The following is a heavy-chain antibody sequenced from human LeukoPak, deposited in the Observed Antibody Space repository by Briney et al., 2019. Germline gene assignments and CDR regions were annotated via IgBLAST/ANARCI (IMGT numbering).Heavy chain of an antibody. J-gene: IGHJ3*02. CDR1: GFTFSSYA. CDR2: ISGSGGST. CDR3: AKLMIVVVITNSDAFDI. V-gene: IGHV3-23*01. D-gene: IGHD3-22*01. Sequence: GGSLRLSCAASGFTFSSYAMSWVRQAPGKGLEWVSAISGSGGSTYYADSVKGQFTISRDNSKNTLYLQMNSLRPEDTAVYYCAKLMIVVVITNSDAFDIWGQGTMVTVSS.